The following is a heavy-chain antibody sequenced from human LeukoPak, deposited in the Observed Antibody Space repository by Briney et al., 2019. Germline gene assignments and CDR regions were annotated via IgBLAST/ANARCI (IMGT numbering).Heavy chain of an antibody. Sequence: ASVKVSCKASGYTFTGNYLHWVRQAPGQGLEWMGWLNPNSGGTRYAQKSQGRVTMTRDTSISTAYMELSSLRSDDTAVYYCTRDYSGSFGDYWGQGTLVVVSS. D-gene: IGHD6-19*01. CDR3: TRDYSGSFGDY. J-gene: IGHJ4*02. CDR1: GYTFTGNY. CDR2: LNPNSGGT. V-gene: IGHV1-2*02.